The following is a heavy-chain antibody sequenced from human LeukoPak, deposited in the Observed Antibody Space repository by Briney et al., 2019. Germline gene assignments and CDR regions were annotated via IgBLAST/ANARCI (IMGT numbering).Heavy chain of an antibody. Sequence: GGSLSLSCAVSGLIFSIYAMSCARQATGRAGEWVSPISGKGDRTYYGDSVKGRFTISRDNSKNTLYLQMNNLRAEDTALYYCARQMATINHWGQGTLVTVSS. CDR3: ARQMATINH. D-gene: IGHD5-24*01. CDR2: ISGKGDRT. CDR1: GLIFSIYA. V-gene: IGHV3-23*01. J-gene: IGHJ5*02.